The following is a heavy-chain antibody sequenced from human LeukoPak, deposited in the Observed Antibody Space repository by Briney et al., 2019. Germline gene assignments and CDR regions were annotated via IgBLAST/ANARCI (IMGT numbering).Heavy chain of an antibody. V-gene: IGHV4-38-2*01. CDR1: GYSISSGYY. Sequence: PSETLSLTCAVSGYSISSGYYWGWIRQPPGKGLEWIGSTYHSGSTYYNPSLKSRVTISVDTSKNQFSLKLSSVTAADTAVYYCARGAKKSYDSSGYFFDYWGQGTLVTVSS. D-gene: IGHD3-22*01. J-gene: IGHJ4*02. CDR3: ARGAKKSYDSSGYFFDY. CDR2: TYHSGST.